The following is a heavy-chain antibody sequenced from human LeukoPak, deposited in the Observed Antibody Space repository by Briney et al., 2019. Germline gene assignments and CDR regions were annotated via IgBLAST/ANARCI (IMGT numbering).Heavy chain of an antibody. V-gene: IGHV1-18*01. J-gene: IGHJ4*02. CDR3: ARDEGYYDSSGYYLPDY. CDR1: GYTFTSYG. CDR2: IIAYNGNT. D-gene: IGHD3-22*01. Sequence: ASVKVSCTASGYTFTSYGISWVRQAPGQGLEWMGWIIAYNGNTNYAQKLQGRVTMTTDTSTSTAYMELRSLRSDDTAVYYCARDEGYYDSSGYYLPDYWGQGTLVTVSS.